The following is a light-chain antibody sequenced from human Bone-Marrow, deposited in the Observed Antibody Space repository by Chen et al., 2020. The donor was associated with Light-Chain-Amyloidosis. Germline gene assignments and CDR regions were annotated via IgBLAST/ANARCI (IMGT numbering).Light chain of an antibody. CDR1: NIGSKS. CDR2: DDS. Sequence: SYVLNQPSSVSVAPGQTATIACGGNNIGSKSVHWYQQTPGQAPLLVVYDDSDRPSGIPVRFSGSNSVHPATLTISRVEAGDEADYYCHVWDRSSDRPVFGGGTKLTVL. V-gene: IGLV3-21*02. J-gene: IGLJ3*02. CDR3: HVWDRSSDRPV.